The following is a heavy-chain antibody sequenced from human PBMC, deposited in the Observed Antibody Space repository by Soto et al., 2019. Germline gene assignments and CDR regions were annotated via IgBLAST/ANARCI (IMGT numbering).Heavy chain of an antibody. CDR1: GFTSSSYG. V-gene: IGHV3-30*18. Sequence: PGGSLRLSCAASGFTSSSYGMHWVRQAPGKGLEWVAVISYDGSNKYYADSVKGRFTISRDNSKNTLYLQMNSLRAEDTAVYYCAKISTVVTPGDFDYWGQGTLVTVSS. CDR3: AKISTVVTPGDFDY. D-gene: IGHD2-21*02. J-gene: IGHJ4*02. CDR2: ISYDGSNK.